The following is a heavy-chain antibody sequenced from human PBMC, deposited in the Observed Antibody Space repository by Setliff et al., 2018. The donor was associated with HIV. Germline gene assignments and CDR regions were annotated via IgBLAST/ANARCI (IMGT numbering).Heavy chain of an antibody. Sequence: SETLSLTCTVSGASISTHDWAWIRQSPGKGLEWVGNFFQSGNTNYNPSLKSRVTLSVDTSNHQFSLRLTSVTLADTAVYYCARGGRLKTSHLDFWSGYPITYFDYWGQGTLVTVSS. J-gene: IGHJ4*02. CDR3: ARGGRLKTSHLDFWSGYPITYFDY. CDR2: FFQSGNT. V-gene: IGHV4-59*11. D-gene: IGHD3-3*01. CDR1: GASISTHD.